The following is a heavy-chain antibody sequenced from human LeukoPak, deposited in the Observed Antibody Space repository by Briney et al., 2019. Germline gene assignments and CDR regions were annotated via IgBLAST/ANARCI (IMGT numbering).Heavy chain of an antibody. V-gene: IGHV3-9*01. CDR1: GFTYHDFA. CDR2: ISWNSDNI. J-gene: IGHJ6*03. D-gene: IGHD3-16*01. CDR3: VKSGGYYYMDA. Sequence: GGSLRLSCVASGFTYHDFAMHWVRQAPGKGLEWVSAISWNSDNIGYADSVKGRFTIYRDNDRNSLYLEMASLRVEDTALYYCVKSGGYYYMDAWGKGTPVTVSS.